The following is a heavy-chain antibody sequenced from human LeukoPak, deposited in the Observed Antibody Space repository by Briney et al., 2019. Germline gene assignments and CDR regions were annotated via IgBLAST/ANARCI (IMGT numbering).Heavy chain of an antibody. D-gene: IGHD1-26*01. CDR1: GFTLSTNA. V-gene: IGHV3-23*01. Sequence: GGSLRLSCLTSGFTLSTNAMSWVRQAPGKGLERISGISGSGASTYYADSVKGRFTISRDDSRNTLYLQMNSLRGDDTAVYYCAKDVGKWESLHFFDYWGQGTLVTVSS. CDR2: ISGSGAST. J-gene: IGHJ4*02. CDR3: AKDVGKWESLHFFDY.